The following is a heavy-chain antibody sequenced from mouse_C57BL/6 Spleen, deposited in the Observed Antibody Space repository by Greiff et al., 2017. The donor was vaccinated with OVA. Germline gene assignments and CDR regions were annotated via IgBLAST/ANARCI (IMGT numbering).Heavy chain of an antibody. Sequence: EVKLVESEGGLVQPGSSMKLSCTASGFTFSDYYMAWVRQVPEKGLEWVANINYDGSSTYYLDSLKSRFIISRDNAKNILYLQMSSLKSEDTATYYCARDHSSGSFDYWGPGTTLTVSS. CDR2: INYDGSST. D-gene: IGHD3-2*02. J-gene: IGHJ2*01. V-gene: IGHV5-16*01. CDR3: ARDHSSGSFDY. CDR1: GFTFSDYY.